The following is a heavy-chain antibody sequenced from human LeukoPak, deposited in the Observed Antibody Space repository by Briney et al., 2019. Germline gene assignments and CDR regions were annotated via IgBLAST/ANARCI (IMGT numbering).Heavy chain of an antibody. CDR3: ARDSSLRGAFDI. J-gene: IGHJ3*02. CDR1: GGSISSYY. CDR2: IYYNGST. D-gene: IGHD4-17*01. Sequence: SETLSLTCTVSGGSISSYYWSWIRQPPGKGLEWIGYIYYNGSTNYNPSLKSRVTISIDTSKNQFSLKLSSVTAADTAVYYCARDSSLRGAFDIWGQGTMVTVSS. V-gene: IGHV4-59*01.